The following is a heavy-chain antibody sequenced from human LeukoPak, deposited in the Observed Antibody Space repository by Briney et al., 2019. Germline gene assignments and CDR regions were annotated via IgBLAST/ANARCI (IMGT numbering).Heavy chain of an antibody. Sequence: SETLSLTCTVSGGSISSYYWSWIRQPAGKGLEWIGRIYTSGSTNYNPSLKSRVTISVDKSKNQFSLKLSSVTAPDTALYYCARGGAYSSSYYYYMDVWGKGTTVTVSS. CDR2: IYTSGST. V-gene: IGHV4-4*07. CDR1: GGSISSYY. J-gene: IGHJ6*03. D-gene: IGHD6-6*01. CDR3: ARGGAYSSSYYYYMDV.